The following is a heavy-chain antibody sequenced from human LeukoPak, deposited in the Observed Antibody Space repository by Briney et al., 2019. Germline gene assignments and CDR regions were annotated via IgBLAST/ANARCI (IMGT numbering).Heavy chain of an antibody. CDR2: ISAYNGNT. V-gene: IGHV1-18*01. D-gene: IGHD3-22*01. Sequence: ASVKVSCKASGYTFTSYGISWVRQAPGQGLEWMGWISAYNGNTNYAQKLQGRVTMTTDTSTSTAYMELRSLRSDDTAVYYCARDRRVTYYYDSSGYYYGCWGQGTLVTVSS. CDR3: ARDRRVTYYYDSSGYYYGC. J-gene: IGHJ4*02. CDR1: GYTFTSYG.